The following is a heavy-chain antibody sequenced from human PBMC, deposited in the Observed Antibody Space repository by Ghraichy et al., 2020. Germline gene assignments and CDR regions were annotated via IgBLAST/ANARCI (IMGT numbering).Heavy chain of an antibody. D-gene: IGHD4-23*01. J-gene: IGHJ6*02. CDR2: ITTSGRTK. CDR3: ARASTVVRFYYYGGMDV. Sequence: LSLTCVGSGFTLSDYNMNWVRQSPGKGLEWVSYITTSGRTKFYADSVKGRFTISRDNAQNSLYLQMNSLRDEDTAQYYCARASTVVRFYYYGGMDVWGRWTTVTVSS. CDR1: GFTLSDYN. V-gene: IGHV3-48*02.